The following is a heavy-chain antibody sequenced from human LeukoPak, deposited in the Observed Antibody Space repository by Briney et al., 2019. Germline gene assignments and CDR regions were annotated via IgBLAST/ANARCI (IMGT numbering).Heavy chain of an antibody. CDR1: GFSFSSSS. V-gene: IGHV3-73*01. CDR2: IRRNGNTYAT. CDR3: TRYGENVSRDWYFDL. D-gene: IGHD4-17*01. Sequence: GGSLRLSCAASGFSFSSSSMNWVRQAPGKGLEWVGRIRRNGNTYATAYAASVQGRFTISKDDSMNTAYLLMNSLKIEDTAVYYCTRYGENVSRDWYFDLWGRGTLVTVSS. J-gene: IGHJ2*01.